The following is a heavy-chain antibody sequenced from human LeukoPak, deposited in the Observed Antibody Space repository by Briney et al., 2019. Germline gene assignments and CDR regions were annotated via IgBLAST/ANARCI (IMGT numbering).Heavy chain of an antibody. CDR2: IYYSGST. Sequence: SQTLSLTCTVSGGSISSGGYYWSWIRQRPGKGLEWIGYIYYSGSTYYNPSLKSRVTISVDTSKNQFSLKLSSVTAADTAVYYCARGMVRGVIINNWFDPWGQGTLVTVSS. D-gene: IGHD3-10*01. CDR1: GGSISSGGYY. CDR3: ARGMVRGVIINNWFDP. V-gene: IGHV4-31*03. J-gene: IGHJ5*02.